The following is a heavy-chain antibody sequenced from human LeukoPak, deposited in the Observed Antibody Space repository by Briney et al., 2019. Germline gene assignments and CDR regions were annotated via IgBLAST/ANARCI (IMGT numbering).Heavy chain of an antibody. CDR2: ISYDGSNK. V-gene: IGHV3-30*04. J-gene: IGHJ4*02. CDR1: GFTFSSYA. Sequence: GGSLRLSCAASGFTFSSYAMHWVRQAPGKGLEWVAVISYDGSNKYYADSVKGRFTISRDNFKNTLYLQMNSLRAEDTAVYYCAGSYYYDSSHLGYWGQGTLVTVSS. CDR3: AGSYYYDSSHLGY. D-gene: IGHD3-22*01.